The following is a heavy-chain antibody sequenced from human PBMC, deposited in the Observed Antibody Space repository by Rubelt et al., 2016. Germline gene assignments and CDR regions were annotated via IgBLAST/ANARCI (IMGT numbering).Heavy chain of an antibody. V-gene: IGHV4-4*07. CDR3: ARESPKGFGELEARD. CDR2: IYTSGST. Sequence: QVQLQESGPGLVKPSETLSLTCTVSGGSISSYYWSWIRQPAGKGLEWIGRIYTSGSTNYNPSLVSRVTMSVDTSKNQFALRLSSVTAADTAVYYCARESPKGFGELEARDWGQGTLVTVSS. D-gene: IGHD3-10*01. CDR1: GGSISSYY. J-gene: IGHJ4*02.